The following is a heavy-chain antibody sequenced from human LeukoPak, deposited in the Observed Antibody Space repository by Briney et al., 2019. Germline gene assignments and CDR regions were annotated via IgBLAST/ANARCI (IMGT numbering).Heavy chain of an antibody. V-gene: IGHV3-21*01. CDR1: GFTFSSYS. J-gene: IGHJ6*04. CDR2: ISSSSSYI. D-gene: IGHD2-2*01. Sequence: GGSLRLSCAASGFTFSSYSMNWVRQAPGKGLEWFSSISSSSSYIYYADSVKGRFTISRDNAKNSLYLQMNSLRAEDTAVYYCAREGKTDCSSTSCYPLDVWGKGTTVTVSS. CDR3: AREGKTDCSSTSCYPLDV.